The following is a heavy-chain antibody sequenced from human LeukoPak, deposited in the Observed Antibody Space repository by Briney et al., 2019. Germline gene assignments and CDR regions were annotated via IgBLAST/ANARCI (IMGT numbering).Heavy chain of an antibody. D-gene: IGHD5-24*01. CDR3: ARSHGRDGYNYGY. Sequence: SKTLSLTCTVSGGSISSYYWSWIRQPPGKGLEWIGYIYYSGSTNYNPSLKSRVTISVDTSKNQFSLKLSSVTAADTAVYYCARSHGRDGYNYGYWGQGTLVTVSS. CDR1: GGSISSYY. J-gene: IGHJ4*02. V-gene: IGHV4-59*01. CDR2: IYYSGST.